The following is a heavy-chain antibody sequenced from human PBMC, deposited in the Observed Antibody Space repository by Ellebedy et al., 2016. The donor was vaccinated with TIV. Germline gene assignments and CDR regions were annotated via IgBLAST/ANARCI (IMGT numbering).Heavy chain of an antibody. CDR1: GFTFSSYA. CDR2: ISGSGGNK. V-gene: IGHV3-23*01. CDR3: AKDSSGWYL. D-gene: IGHD6-19*01. Sequence: GGSLRLSCAASGFTFSSYAMSWVRQAPGKGLEWVSGISGSGGNKYHADSVKGRFTISRDSSENTLFLQMTSLRAEDTAVYYCAKDSSGWYLWGQGTLVTVSS. J-gene: IGHJ4*02.